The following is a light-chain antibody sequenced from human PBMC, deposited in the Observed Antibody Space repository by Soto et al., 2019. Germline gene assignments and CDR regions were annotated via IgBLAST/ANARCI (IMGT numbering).Light chain of an antibody. CDR3: SSYTSSSFYV. CDR2: DVS. V-gene: IGLV2-14*01. J-gene: IGLJ1*01. Sequence: QSALTQPASVSGSPGQSITISCTGTSSDVGGYNYVSWYQQHPGKAPKLMIYDVSNRPSGVSNRFSGLKSGNTASLTISGLQAEDEADYYCSSYTSSSFYVFGTGTKLTVL. CDR1: SSDVGGYNY.